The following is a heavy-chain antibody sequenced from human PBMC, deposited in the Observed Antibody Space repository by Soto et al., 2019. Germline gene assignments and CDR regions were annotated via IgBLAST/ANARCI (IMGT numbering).Heavy chain of an antibody. J-gene: IGHJ5*02. D-gene: IGHD3-3*01. CDR2: TYYRSKWYN. V-gene: IGHV6-1*01. CDR3: ASERITIFGAVYNWFDP. Sequence: QVQLQQSGPGLVKPSQTLSLTYAISGDSVSSNSAAWNWISETPARGLEWLGRTYYRSKWYNDYAVSVKSRITINPDTSKNQFSLQLNSVTPEDTAVYYCASERITIFGAVYNWFDPWGQGTLVTVSS. CDR1: GDSVSSNSAA.